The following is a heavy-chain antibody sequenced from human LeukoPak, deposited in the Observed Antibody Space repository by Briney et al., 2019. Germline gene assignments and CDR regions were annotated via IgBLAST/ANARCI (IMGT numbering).Heavy chain of an antibody. J-gene: IGHJ4*02. V-gene: IGHV3-53*01. CDR2: IYIVGNT. CDR1: GFAMSSNY. CDR3: ARGTVTVPDF. D-gene: IGHD4-17*01. Sequence: GGSLRLSCAASGFAMSSNYMSWVRQAPGKGLEWVSVIYIVGNTYYADSVKGRFTISRDNSKNTLYLQMNSLRADDTAVDDCARGTVTVPDFWGQGTLVTVSS.